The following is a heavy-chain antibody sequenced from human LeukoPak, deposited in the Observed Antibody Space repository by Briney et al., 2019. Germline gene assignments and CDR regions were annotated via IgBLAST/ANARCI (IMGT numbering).Heavy chain of an antibody. V-gene: IGHV3-23*01. CDR1: GFTFNSYP. Sequence: QPGGSLRLSCAASGFTFNSYPMIWVRQAPGKGLEWVSTISDNAHGADTHYADSVKVRFSISRDDSQNTLYLQMNSLRADDTAVYFCATRLRNHFDYWGQGTPVTVSS. CDR2: ISDNAHGADT. CDR3: ATRLRNHFDY. J-gene: IGHJ4*02. D-gene: IGHD5-12*01.